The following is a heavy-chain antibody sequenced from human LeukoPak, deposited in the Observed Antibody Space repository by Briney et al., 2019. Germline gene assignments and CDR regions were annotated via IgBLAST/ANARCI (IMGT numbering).Heavy chain of an antibody. CDR1: GFTFSSYS. D-gene: IGHD3-9*01. J-gene: IGHJ5*02. Sequence: GGSLRLSCAASGFTFSSYSMNWVRQAPGKGLEWFSSISSSSSYIYYADSVKGRFTISRDNAKNSLSLQMNSLRAEHTAVYYCARFRSGYYDILTGYYLWGQGNLVTVSS. V-gene: IGHV3-21*01. CDR3: ARFRSGYYDILTGYYL. CDR2: ISSSSSYI.